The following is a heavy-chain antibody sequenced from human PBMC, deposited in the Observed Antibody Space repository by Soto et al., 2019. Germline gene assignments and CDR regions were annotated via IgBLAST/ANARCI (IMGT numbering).Heavy chain of an antibody. D-gene: IGHD2-15*01. CDR1: GGSISSGGYY. J-gene: IGHJ5*02. V-gene: IGHV4-31*03. CDR3: AGSDGYCSGASCYTNWFDP. CDR2: IYYSGST. Sequence: QVQLQESGPGLVKPSQTLSLTCTVSGGSISSGGYYWSWIRQHPGKGLEWIGYIYYSGSTYYNPSLKSRVTISGDTAKNQFSLKLSAVTAADTAVYYCAGSDGYCSGASCYTNWFDPWGQGTLVTVSS.